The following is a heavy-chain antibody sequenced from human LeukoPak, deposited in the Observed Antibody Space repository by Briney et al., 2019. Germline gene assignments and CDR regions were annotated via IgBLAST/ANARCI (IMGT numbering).Heavy chain of an antibody. J-gene: IGHJ4*02. Sequence: GGSLRLSCAASGVTFSSYSMNWVRQAPGKGLEWVSSISSSSSYIYYADSVKGRFTISRDNAKNSLYLQMNSLRAEDTAVYYCAREGRDGYNYNYWGQGTLVTVSS. D-gene: IGHD5-24*01. V-gene: IGHV3-21*01. CDR2: ISSSSSYI. CDR3: AREGRDGYNYNY. CDR1: GVTFSSYS.